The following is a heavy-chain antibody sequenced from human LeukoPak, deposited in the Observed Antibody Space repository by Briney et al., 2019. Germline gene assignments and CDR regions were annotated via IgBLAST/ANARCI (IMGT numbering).Heavy chain of an antibody. Sequence: KPSETLSLTCTVSGGSIGSSSYYWGWIRQPPGKGLEWIGSIYYSGSTYYNPSLKSRVTISVDTSKNQFSLKLSSVAAADTAVYYCARSRPGSRSHDYFDYWGQGTLVTVSS. CDR2: IYYSGST. CDR1: GGSIGSSSYY. D-gene: IGHD3-10*01. V-gene: IGHV4-39*07. J-gene: IGHJ4*02. CDR3: ARSRPGSRSHDYFDY.